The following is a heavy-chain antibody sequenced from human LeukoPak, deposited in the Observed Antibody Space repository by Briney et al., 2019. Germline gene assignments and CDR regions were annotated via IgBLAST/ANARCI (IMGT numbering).Heavy chain of an antibody. CDR3: ARGDYYDSSGYYY. J-gene: IGHJ4*02. CDR1: GFTFSSYE. V-gene: IGHV3-48*03. Sequence: GGSLRLSCAASGFTFSSYEMNWVRQAPGKWLEWDSYISSSGSTIYYADSVKGRFTISRDNAKNSLYLQMNSLRAEDTAVYYCARGDYYDSSGYYYWGQGTLVTVSS. D-gene: IGHD3-22*01. CDR2: ISSSGSTI.